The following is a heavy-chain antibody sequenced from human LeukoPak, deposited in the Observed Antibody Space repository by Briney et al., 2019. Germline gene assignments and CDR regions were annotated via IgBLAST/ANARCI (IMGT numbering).Heavy chain of an antibody. V-gene: IGHV3-30*18. D-gene: IGHD6-19*01. J-gene: IGHJ4*02. CDR1: GFTFSSYG. CDR2: ISYDGSNK. Sequence: GMSLRLSCAASGFTFSSYGMHWVRQAPGKGLEWVAVISYDGSNKYYADSVKGRFTISRDNSKNTLYLQMNSLRAEDTAVYYCAKGSSVAATVDYWGQGTLVTVSS. CDR3: AKGSSVAATVDY.